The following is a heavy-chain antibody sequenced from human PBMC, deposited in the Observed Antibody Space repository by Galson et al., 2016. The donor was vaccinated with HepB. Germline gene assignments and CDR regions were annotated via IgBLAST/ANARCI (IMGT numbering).Heavy chain of an antibody. CDR3: ARILTDSYHWYLDL. D-gene: IGHD2-8*02. Sequence: SLRLSCAVSGFTLRDNYMNWVRQAPGKGLEWVSVLYSGGATYYADSVRGRFTISRDNSNRLSLQMNSLKADDTAVYFCARILTDSYHWYLDLWGRGTLVTVSS. CDR1: GFTLRDNY. J-gene: IGHJ2*01. CDR2: LYSGGAT. V-gene: IGHV3-53*05.